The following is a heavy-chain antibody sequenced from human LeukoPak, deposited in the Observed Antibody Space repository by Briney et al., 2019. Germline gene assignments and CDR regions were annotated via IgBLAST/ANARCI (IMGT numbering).Heavy chain of an antibody. D-gene: IGHD2-15*01. Sequence: GGSLRLSCAASGFTFSNYWLTWVRQAPGQGLEWVANIKQDGSEKHYVDSVKGRFTISRDNAKNSLYLQMNSLRAEDTAVYYCARDGGLHTNFDYWGQGTLVTVSS. J-gene: IGHJ4*02. CDR3: ARDGGLHTNFDY. V-gene: IGHV3-7*01. CDR2: IKQDGSEK. CDR1: GFTFSNYW.